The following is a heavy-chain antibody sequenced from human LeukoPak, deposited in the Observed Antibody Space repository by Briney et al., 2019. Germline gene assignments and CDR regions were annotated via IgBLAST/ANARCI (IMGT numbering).Heavy chain of an antibody. V-gene: IGHV3-7*05. CDR3: ARDFYGPYYYYGMDV. CDR2: IKQDGSEK. J-gene: IGHJ6*02. CDR1: VFTHCRLW. Sequence: GGSVTLLCAPSVFTHCRLWMIWVRNSPGGGLECVANIKQDGSEKYYMDSGKGRFTIARDNAKNSLYLQMNSLRAEDMAVYYCARDFYGPYYYYGMDVWGQGTTVTVSS. D-gene: IGHD2/OR15-2a*01.